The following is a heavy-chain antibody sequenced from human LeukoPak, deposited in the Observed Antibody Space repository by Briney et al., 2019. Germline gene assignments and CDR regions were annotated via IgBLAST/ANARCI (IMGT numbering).Heavy chain of an antibody. CDR1: GFTISNAW. J-gene: IGHJ4*02. V-gene: IGHV3-15*07. CDR2: IKSKTDGGTT. Sequence: GGSLRLSCGASGFTISNAWMSWVRQAPRKGLEWVGRIKSKTDGGTTDYAGPVKGRFTMSRDDSKNTLFLQMSSLKTEDTAIYYCTRDDDSGWYSFAYWGQGTLVTVSS. CDR3: TRDDDSGWYSFAY. D-gene: IGHD6-19*01.